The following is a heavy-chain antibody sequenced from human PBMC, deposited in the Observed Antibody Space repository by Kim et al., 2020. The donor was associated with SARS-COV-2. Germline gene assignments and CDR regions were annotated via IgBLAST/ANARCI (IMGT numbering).Heavy chain of an antibody. D-gene: IGHD3-3*01. CDR3: ASGWSETWPPAHD. Sequence: SETLSLTCDVYGGSFSGHHWTWICQPPGKGLEWIGEIHPDGSANYTPSLKRRVTISLDTSNNQFPLRLTSVTAAAAADYYCASGWSETWPPAHDWGQGTVVAVSS. V-gene: IGHV4-34*01. J-gene: IGHJ4*02. CDR1: GGSFSGHH. CDR2: IHPDGSA.